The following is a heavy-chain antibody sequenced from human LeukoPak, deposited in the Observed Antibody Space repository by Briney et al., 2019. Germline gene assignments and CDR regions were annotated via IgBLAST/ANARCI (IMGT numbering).Heavy chain of an antibody. CDR3: GTWTTVAKYFDY. CDR2: ITSSSDYK. V-gene: IGHV3-21*01. J-gene: IGHJ4*02. CDR1: GFTFSTHS. Sequence: PGGSLRLSCAASGFTFSTHSMNWVRQAPGKGLEWVSSITSSSDYKYYAESVKGRFTISRDNAQNSLYLQMSSLRAEDTAVYYCGTWTTVAKYFDYWGQGTLVTVSS. D-gene: IGHD4-17*01.